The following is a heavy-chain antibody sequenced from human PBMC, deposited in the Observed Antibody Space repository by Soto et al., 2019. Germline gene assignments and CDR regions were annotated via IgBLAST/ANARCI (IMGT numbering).Heavy chain of an antibody. CDR1: GYTFFTFV. CDR3: ARSPIAETESLDY. CDR2: ISVYNGNR. V-gene: IGHV1-18*01. Sequence: QVQLVQSGTEVKNPGASLQVSCKASGYTFFTFVITWGRQAPGQGLEGMGWISVYNGNRTYGQKFQGRVTMTTDTSTSTAYMELKALRSDATAVYFCARSPIAETESLDYWGQGTLVTVSS. D-gene: IGHD6-13*01. J-gene: IGHJ4*02.